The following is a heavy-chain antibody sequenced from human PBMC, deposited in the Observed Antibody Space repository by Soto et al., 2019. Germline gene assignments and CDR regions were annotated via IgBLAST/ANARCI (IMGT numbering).Heavy chain of an antibody. CDR3: ARGIRGKYGMDV. D-gene: IGHD3-10*01. J-gene: IGHJ6*02. Sequence: EVQLVESGGGLVQPGGSLRLSCATSGFTFSDYWIHWVRQAPGKGLVWVSRINGDGSSTDYADSVNGRFTISRDNAENTVYLQMNSLSAEDTAVYYCARGIRGKYGMDVWGHGTTITVSS. V-gene: IGHV3-74*01. CDR2: INGDGSST. CDR1: GFTFSDYW.